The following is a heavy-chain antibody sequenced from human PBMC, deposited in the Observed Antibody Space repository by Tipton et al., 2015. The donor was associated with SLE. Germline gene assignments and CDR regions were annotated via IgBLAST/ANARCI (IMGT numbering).Heavy chain of an antibody. CDR3: ASDAGFGYLED. J-gene: IGHJ4*02. CDR2: IYSGDSST. D-gene: IGHD3-10*01. CDR1: GFTFSSYA. V-gene: IGHV3-23*03. Sequence: SLRLSCAASGFTFSSYAMTWVRQAPGKGLEWVSVIYSGDSSTYYADSVKGRFTISRDNSQNTLYLQMNSLRDEDTAIYYCASDAGFGYLEDWGQGTLVTVSS.